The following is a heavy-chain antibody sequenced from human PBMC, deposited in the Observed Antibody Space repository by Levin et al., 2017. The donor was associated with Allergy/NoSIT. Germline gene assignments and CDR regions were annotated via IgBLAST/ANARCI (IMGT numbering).Heavy chain of an antibody. CDR3: ARDRINHYDGSGYWRFDS. V-gene: IGHV3-11*01. Sequence: GGSLRLSCAASGFTFSDYYMSWIRQAPGKGLEWVSYISTSGIIYYADSVKGRFTISRDNAKNSLYLQMNSLRAEDTAVYYCARDRINHYDGSGYWRFDSWGQGTLVTVSS. CDR2: ISTSGII. J-gene: IGHJ4*02. D-gene: IGHD3-22*01. CDR1: GFTFSDYY.